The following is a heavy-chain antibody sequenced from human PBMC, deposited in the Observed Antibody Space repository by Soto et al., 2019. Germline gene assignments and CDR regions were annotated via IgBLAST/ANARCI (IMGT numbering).Heavy chain of an antibody. CDR1: GFTVGGHY. CDR2: IYSGGTT. Sequence: QLVESGGGLVQPGGSRRLSCAASGFTVGGHYMSWVGQAPGKGLEWVSVIYSGGTTYYANSVTGRFTISRDNSRNTVYLQMNSLRAEDTAVYYCARDRTISDYRSSGALGLWGQGTLVSVSS. J-gene: IGHJ4*02. V-gene: IGHV3-66*01. D-gene: IGHD6-6*01. CDR3: ARDRTISDYRSSGALGL.